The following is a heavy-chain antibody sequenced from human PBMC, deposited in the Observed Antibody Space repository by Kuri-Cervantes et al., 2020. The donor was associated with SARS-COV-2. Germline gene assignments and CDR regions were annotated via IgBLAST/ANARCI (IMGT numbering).Heavy chain of an antibody. CDR1: GYTLTSYG. CDR3: ARVHAPFAFDFDY. Sequence: ASVKVSCKASGYTLTSYGISWVRQAPGQGLEWMGWISAYNANTNYAQKPQGRVTMTTDTSTSTAYMELRSLSSYDTAVYYYARVHAPFAFDFDYWGQGTLVTVSS. D-gene: IGHD2-2*01. V-gene: IGHV1-18*04. CDR2: ISAYNANT. J-gene: IGHJ4*02.